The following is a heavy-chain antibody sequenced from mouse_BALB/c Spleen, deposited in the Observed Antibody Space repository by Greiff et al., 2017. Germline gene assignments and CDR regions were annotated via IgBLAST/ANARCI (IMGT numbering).Heavy chain of an antibody. CDR3: ARGMGDSLLRLGYFDY. CDR1: GFTFSSYA. J-gene: IGHJ2*01. D-gene: IGHD1-2*01. V-gene: IGHV5-6-5*01. CDR2: ISSGGST. Sequence: EVKLMESGGGLVKPGGSLKLSCAASGFTFSSYAMSWVRQTPEKRLEWVASISSGGSTYYPDSVKGRFTISRDNARNILYLQMSSLRSEDTAMYYCARGMGDSLLRLGYFDYWGQGTTLTVSS.